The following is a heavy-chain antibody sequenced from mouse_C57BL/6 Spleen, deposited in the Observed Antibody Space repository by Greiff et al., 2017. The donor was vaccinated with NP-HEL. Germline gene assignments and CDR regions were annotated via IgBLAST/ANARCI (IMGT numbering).Heavy chain of an antibody. CDR2: IYPGDGDT. Sequence: QVQLQQSGAELVKPGASVKISCKASGYAFSSYWMNWVKQRPGKGLEWIGQIYPGDGDTNYNGKFKGKATLTADKSSSTAYMQLSSLTSEDSAVYFCARERAGTYYFDYWGQGTTLTVSS. J-gene: IGHJ2*01. V-gene: IGHV1-80*01. CDR1: GYAFSSYW. CDR3: ARERAGTYYFDY. D-gene: IGHD3-3*01.